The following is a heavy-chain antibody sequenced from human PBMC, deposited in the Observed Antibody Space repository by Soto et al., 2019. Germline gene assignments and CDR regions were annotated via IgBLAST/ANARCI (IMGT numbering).Heavy chain of an antibody. Sequence: SVKVSCKXSGGTFSSYAISWVRQAPGQGLEWMGGIIPIFGTANYAQKFQGRVTITADESTSTAYMELSSLRSEDTAVYYCARDEGIAARPYYFDYWGQGTLVTVSS. CDR3: ARDEGIAARPYYFDY. V-gene: IGHV1-69*13. J-gene: IGHJ4*02. D-gene: IGHD6-6*01. CDR1: GGTFSSYA. CDR2: IIPIFGTA.